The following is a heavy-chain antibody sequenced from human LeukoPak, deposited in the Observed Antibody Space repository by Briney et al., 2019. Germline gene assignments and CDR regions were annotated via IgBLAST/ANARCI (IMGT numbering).Heavy chain of an antibody. CDR2: IKSKTDGGTT. CDR3: TTGTYSGYDLYIAEFDY. CDR1: GFTFSNAW. D-gene: IGHD5-12*01. J-gene: IGHJ4*02. V-gene: IGHV3-15*01. Sequence: KSGGSLRLSCAASGFTFSNAWMSWVRQAPGKGLEWVGRIKSKTDGGTTDYAAPVKGRFTISRDDSKNTLYLQMNSLKTEDTAVYYCTTGTYSGYDLYIAEFDYWGQGTLVTVSS.